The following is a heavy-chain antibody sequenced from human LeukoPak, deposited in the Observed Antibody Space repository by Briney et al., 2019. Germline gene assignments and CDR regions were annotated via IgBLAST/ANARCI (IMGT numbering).Heavy chain of an antibody. D-gene: IGHD6-19*01. J-gene: IGHJ4*02. Sequence: PGGSLRLSCAASGFTFSSYAMSWVRQAPGKGLEWVSAISGSGGSTYYADSVRGRFTISRDNSKNTLYLQMNSLRAEDTAVYYCAKGLHSSGWYEKNYFDYWGQGTLVTVSS. CDR3: AKGLHSSGWYEKNYFDY. CDR1: GFTFSSYA. V-gene: IGHV3-23*01. CDR2: ISGSGGST.